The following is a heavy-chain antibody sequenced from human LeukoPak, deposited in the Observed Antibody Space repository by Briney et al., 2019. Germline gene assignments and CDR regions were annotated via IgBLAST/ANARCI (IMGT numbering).Heavy chain of an antibody. CDR3: ARRAEGGYYYYVMDV. V-gene: IGHV4-59*08. Sequence: PSETLSLTCTVSGGSISSYYWSWIRQPPGKGLEWIGYIYYSGSTNYNPSLKSRVTISVDTSKNQFSLKLSSVTAADTAVYYCARRAEGGYYYYVMDVWGQGTTVTVSS. J-gene: IGHJ6*02. CDR1: GGSISSYY. CDR2: IYYSGST.